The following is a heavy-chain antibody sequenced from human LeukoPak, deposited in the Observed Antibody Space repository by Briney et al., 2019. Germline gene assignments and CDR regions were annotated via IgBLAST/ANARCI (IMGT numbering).Heavy chain of an antibody. CDR3: ARDRVDGRYFDY. J-gene: IGHJ4*02. D-gene: IGHD5-12*01. CDR2: IYYSGST. V-gene: IGHV4-39*07. Sequence: PSETLSLTCTVSGGSISSSSYYWGWIRQPPGKGLEWIGSIYYSGSTYYNPSLKSRVTISVDTSKNQFSLKLSSVTAADTAVYYCARDRVDGRYFDYWGQGTLVTVSS. CDR1: GGSISSSSYY.